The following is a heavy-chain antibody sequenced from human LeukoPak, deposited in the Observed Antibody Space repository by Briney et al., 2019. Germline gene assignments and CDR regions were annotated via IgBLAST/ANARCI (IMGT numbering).Heavy chain of an antibody. J-gene: IGHJ5*02. D-gene: IGHD2-15*01. Sequence: ASVKVSCKASGYTFTVYYMHWVRQAPGQGLEWMGRINPNSGGTNYAQKFQGRVTMTRDTSISTAYMELSRLRSDDTAVYYCARGGLGYCSGGSCYFHWFDPWGQGTLVTVSS. V-gene: IGHV1-2*06. CDR1: GYTFTVYY. CDR3: ARGGLGYCSGGSCYFHWFDP. CDR2: INPNSGGT.